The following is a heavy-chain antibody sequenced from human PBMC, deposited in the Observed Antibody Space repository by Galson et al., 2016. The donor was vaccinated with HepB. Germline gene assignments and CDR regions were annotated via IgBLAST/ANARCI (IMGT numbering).Heavy chain of an antibody. V-gene: IGHV4-61*10. CDR1: GGSISSGSYH. Sequence: SETLSLTCTVSGGSISSGSYHWSWIRHPAGRGLEWIGRIYSSGSTNYNPSLTSRVSISVDTSKNHPSLRLSSVTAADMAVYYCPRFSSSLGHDYWCLGTLVTVSS. CDR3: PRFSSSLGHDY. J-gene: IGHJ4*02. D-gene: IGHD6-6*01. CDR2: IYSSGST.